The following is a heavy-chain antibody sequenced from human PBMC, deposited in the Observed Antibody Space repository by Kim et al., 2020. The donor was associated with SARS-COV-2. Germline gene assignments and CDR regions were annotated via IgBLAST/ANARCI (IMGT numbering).Heavy chain of an antibody. CDR3: ARVPPYIAGGDY. J-gene: IGHJ4*02. CDR2: INHSGST. CDR1: GGSFSGYY. V-gene: IGHV4-34*01. D-gene: IGHD6-13*01. Sequence: SETLSLTCAVYGGSFSGYYWSWIRQPPGKGLEWIGEINHSGSTNYNPSLKSRVTISVDTSKNQFSLKLSSVTAADTAVYYCARVPPYIAGGDYWGQGTLVTVSS.